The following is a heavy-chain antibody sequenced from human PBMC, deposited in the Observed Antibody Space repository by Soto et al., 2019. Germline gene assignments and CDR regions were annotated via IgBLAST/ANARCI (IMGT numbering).Heavy chain of an antibody. V-gene: IGHV1-8*01. CDR3: ARGVAGVANRPYYYYYMDV. CDR1: GYTFTSYD. J-gene: IGHJ6*03. CDR2: MNPNSGNT. D-gene: IGHD3-3*01. Sequence: ASVKVSCKASGYTFTSYDINWVRQATGQGLEWMGWMNPNSGNTGYAQKFQGRVTMTRNTSISTAYMELSSLRSEDTAVYYCARGVAGVANRPYYYYYMDVWGKGTTVTVSS.